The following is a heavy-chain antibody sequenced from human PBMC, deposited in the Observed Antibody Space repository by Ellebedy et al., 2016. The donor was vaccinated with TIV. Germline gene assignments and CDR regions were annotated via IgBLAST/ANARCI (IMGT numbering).Heavy chain of an antibody. V-gene: IGHV4-34*01. CDR1: GGSFGDFY. D-gene: IGHD1-26*01. CDR3: ARDLNSGSYFDY. CDR2: VNHSGST. Sequence: MPGGSLRLSCAVYGGSFGDFYWSWIRQPPGKGLEWIGDVNHSGSTNHNPSLKSRVTISVDTSKNQFSLKLSSVTAADTAVYYCARDLNSGSYFDYWGQGTLVTVSS. J-gene: IGHJ4*02.